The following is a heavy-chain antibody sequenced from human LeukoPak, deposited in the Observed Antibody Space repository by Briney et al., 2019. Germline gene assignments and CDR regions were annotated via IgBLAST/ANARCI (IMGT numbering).Heavy chain of an antibody. J-gene: IGHJ4*02. CDR1: GYSFSTYW. Sequence: GESLKISCKGSGYSFSTYWIGWVRQMPGKGLEWMGIIYPRDSDTTYSLSFQGHVTVSADKSISTAYLQWSSMKASDTAMYYCARHTSYGSDFWGQGTLVTVSS. V-gene: IGHV5-51*01. CDR3: ARHTSYGSDF. CDR2: IYPRDSDT. D-gene: IGHD5-24*01.